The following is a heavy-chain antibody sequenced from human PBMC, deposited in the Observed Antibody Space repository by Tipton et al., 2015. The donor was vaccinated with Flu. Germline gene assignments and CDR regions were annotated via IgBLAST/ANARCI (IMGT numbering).Heavy chain of an antibody. V-gene: IGHV1-24*01. J-gene: IGHJ5*02. D-gene: IGHD2-2*01. CDR3: ATERAGVCSSTSCYFRNNWFDP. CDR2: FDPEDGET. CDR1: GYTLTELS. Sequence: QLVQSGAEVKKPGASVKVSCKVSGYTLTELSMHWVRQAPGKGLEWMGGFDPEDGETIYAQKFQGRVTMTEDTSTDTAYMELSSLRSEDTAVYYCATERAGVCSSTSCYFRNNWFDPWGQGTLVTVSS.